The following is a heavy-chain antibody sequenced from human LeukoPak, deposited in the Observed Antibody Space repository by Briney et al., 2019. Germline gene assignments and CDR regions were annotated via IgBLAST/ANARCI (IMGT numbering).Heavy chain of an antibody. CDR1: GGSFSGYY. CDR3: ARPIIAVAGTDYYGMDV. D-gene: IGHD6-19*01. CDR2: INHSGST. J-gene: IGHJ6*02. Sequence: SETLSLTCAVYGGSFSGYYWSWIRQPPGKGLEWIGEINHSGSTNYNPSLKSRVTISVDTSKNQFSLKLSSVTAADTAVYYCARPIIAVAGTDYYGMDVWGQGTTVTVSS. V-gene: IGHV4-34*01.